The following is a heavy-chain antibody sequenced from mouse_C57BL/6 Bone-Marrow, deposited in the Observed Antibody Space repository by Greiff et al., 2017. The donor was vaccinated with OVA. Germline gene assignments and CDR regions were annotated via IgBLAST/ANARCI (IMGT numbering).Heavy chain of an antibody. CDR3: ARGGLRLYAMDY. CDR1: GYTFTSYT. J-gene: IGHJ4*01. Sequence: QVQLKQSGAELARPGASVKMSCKASGYTFTSYTMHWVKQRPGQGLEWIGYINPSSGYTKYNQKFKDKATLTADKSSSTAYMQLSSLTSEDSAFYYCARGGLRLYAMDYWGQGTSVTVSS. V-gene: IGHV1-4*01. D-gene: IGHD2-4*01. CDR2: INPSSGYT.